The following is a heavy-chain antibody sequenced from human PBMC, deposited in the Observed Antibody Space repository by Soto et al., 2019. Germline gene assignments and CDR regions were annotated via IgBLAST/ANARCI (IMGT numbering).Heavy chain of an antibody. CDR1: GFTFSSYA. CDR2: ISSNGGST. CDR3: ASGGRVGAPTGDGALDI. V-gene: IGHV3-64*02. D-gene: IGHD1-26*01. Sequence: GGSLRLSCAASGFTFSSYAMHWVRQAPGKGLEYVSAISSNGGSTYYADSVKGRFTISRDNSKNTLYLQMGSLRAEDMAVYYCASGGRVGAPTGDGALDIWGQGTMDTVSS. J-gene: IGHJ3*02.